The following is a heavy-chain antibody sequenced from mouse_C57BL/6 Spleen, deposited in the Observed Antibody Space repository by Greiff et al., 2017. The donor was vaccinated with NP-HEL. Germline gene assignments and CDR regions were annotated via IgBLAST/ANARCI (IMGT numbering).Heavy chain of an antibody. J-gene: IGHJ4*01. CDR1: GYAFSSYW. V-gene: IGHV1-80*01. D-gene: IGHD2-5*01. Sequence: VQLQESGAELVKPGASVKISCKASGYAFSSYWMNWVKQRPGKGLEWIGQIYPGDGDTNYNGKFKGKATLTADKSSSTAYMQLSSLTSEDSAVYFCARSKYSNYDAMDYWGQGTSVTVSS. CDR3: ARSKYSNYDAMDY. CDR2: IYPGDGDT.